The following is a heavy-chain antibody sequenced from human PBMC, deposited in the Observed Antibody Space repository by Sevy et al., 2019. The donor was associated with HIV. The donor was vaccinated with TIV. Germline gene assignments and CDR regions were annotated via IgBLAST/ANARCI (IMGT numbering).Heavy chain of an antibody. V-gene: IGHV3-21*01. Sequence: GGSLRLSCAASGFTFSSYSMNWVRQAPGKGLEWVSSISSSSSYIYYADSVKGGFTISRDKAKNSLYLQMNSLRAEDTAVYYCARVGRADAFDIWGQGTMVTVSS. CDR3: ARVGRADAFDI. J-gene: IGHJ3*02. CDR1: GFTFSSYS. CDR2: ISSSSSYI.